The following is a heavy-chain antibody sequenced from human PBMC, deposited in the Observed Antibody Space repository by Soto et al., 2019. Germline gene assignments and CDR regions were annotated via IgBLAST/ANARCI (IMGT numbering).Heavy chain of an antibody. Sequence: SETLSLTCTVSGGSISNYYWSWIRQPAGKGLEWIGRIYNSGSTKYNPSLKSRVTMSEDTSKNQFSLNLISVTAADTAVYYCARSGGSFNLDYWGRGTLVTVSS. J-gene: IGHJ4*02. CDR3: ARSGGSFNLDY. D-gene: IGHD1-26*01. CDR1: GGSISNYY. CDR2: IYNSGST. V-gene: IGHV4-4*07.